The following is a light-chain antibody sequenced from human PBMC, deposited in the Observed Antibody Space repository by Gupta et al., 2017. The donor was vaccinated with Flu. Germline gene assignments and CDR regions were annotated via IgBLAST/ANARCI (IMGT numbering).Light chain of an antibody. CDR2: GAS. V-gene: IGKV3-20*01. Sequence: EIVLTQSPGTLSLSPGERATLSCRASQNVANNYVAWYQQRPGQAPSLLIFGASSRATGIPDRFTGSGSGTDFILTISRLEPEDFAVYYWQRYSGSPTFGQGTXVEIK. CDR1: QNVANNY. J-gene: IGKJ1*01. CDR3: QRYSGSPT.